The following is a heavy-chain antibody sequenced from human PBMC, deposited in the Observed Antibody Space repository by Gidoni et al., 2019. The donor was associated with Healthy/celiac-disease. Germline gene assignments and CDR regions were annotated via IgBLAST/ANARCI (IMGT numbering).Heavy chain of an antibody. CDR3: ARSCITIFCDDAFDI. D-gene: IGHD3-3*01. Sequence: QVQLVESGGGVVQPGRSLRLSCAASGFTFSSYGMHWVRQAPGKGLEWVAVIWYDGSNKDYADSVKGRFTISRDNSKNTLYLQMNSLRAEDTAVYYCARSCITIFCDDAFDIWGQGTMVTVSS. J-gene: IGHJ3*02. CDR2: IWYDGSNK. CDR1: GFTFSSYG. V-gene: IGHV3-33*01.